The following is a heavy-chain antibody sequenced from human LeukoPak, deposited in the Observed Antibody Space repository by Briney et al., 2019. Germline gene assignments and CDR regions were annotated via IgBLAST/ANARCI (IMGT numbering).Heavy chain of an antibody. Sequence: ASVKVSCKASGYTFTSYDINRVRQATGQGLEWMGWMNPNSGNTGYAQKFQGRVTITRNTSISTAYMELSSLRSEDTAVYYCAREGRGGSCYPGSWCFGYYYYYMDVWGKGTTVTVSS. D-gene: IGHD2-15*01. CDR2: MNPNSGNT. J-gene: IGHJ6*03. CDR1: GYTFTSYD. CDR3: AREGRGGSCYPGSWCFGYYYYYMDV. V-gene: IGHV1-8*03.